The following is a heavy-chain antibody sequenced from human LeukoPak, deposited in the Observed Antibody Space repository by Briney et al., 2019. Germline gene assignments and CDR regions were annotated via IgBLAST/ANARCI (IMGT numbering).Heavy chain of an antibody. CDR1: GYSVSTYA. Sequence: GGSLRLSCAASGYSVSTYAMSWVRQAPGKGLEWVSAISVSGDNTYYADSVKGRFTLFRDNSKNTLYLQMNRLRVEDTAVYYCAKEGGGADDYWGQGTLVTVSS. J-gene: IGHJ4*02. D-gene: IGHD3-16*01. V-gene: IGHV3-23*01. CDR3: AKEGGGADDY. CDR2: ISVSGDNT.